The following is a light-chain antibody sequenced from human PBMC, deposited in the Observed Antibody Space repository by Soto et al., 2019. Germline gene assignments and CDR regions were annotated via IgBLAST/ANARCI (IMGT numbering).Light chain of an antibody. J-gene: IGLJ2*01. CDR3: ISYTSSSVV. Sequence: QSALTQPASVSGSPGQSITISCTGTSSDVGGYNYVSWYQQHPGKATKLMIYDVSNRPSGVSNRFSGYKSGNTASLTISGLQAEDEADYYCISYTSSSVVFGGGTKLTVL. V-gene: IGLV2-14*01. CDR2: DVS. CDR1: SSDVGGYNY.